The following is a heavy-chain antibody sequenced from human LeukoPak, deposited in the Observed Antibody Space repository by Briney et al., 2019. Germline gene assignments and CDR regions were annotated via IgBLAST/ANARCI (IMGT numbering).Heavy chain of an antibody. CDR3: TSLSGYSYGYADY. Sequence: QTGGSLRLSCTASGFTFGDYAMSWVRQAPGKGLEWVGFIRSKAYGGTTEYAASVKGRFTISRDDSKSIAYLQMNSLKTEDTAVYYCTSLSGYSYGYADYWGQGTLVTVSS. D-gene: IGHD5-18*01. V-gene: IGHV3-49*04. CDR2: IRSKAYGGTT. CDR1: GFTFGDYA. J-gene: IGHJ4*02.